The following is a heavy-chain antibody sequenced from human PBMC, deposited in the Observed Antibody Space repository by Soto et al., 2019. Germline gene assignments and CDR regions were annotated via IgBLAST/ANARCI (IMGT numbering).Heavy chain of an antibody. Sequence: GGSLRLSCAASGFTSSSYAMSWVRQAPGKGLEWVSAISGSGGSTYYADSVKGRFTISRDNSKNTPYLQMNSQRAEDTAVYYCAKDRRFIDYWGQGTLVTVSS. V-gene: IGHV3-23*01. CDR2: ISGSGGST. J-gene: IGHJ4*02. CDR1: GFTSSSYA. CDR3: AKDRRFIDY.